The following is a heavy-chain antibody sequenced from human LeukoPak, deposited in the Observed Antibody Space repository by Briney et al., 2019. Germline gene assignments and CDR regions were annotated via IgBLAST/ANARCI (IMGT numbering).Heavy chain of an antibody. CDR3: ARDAVRGSQSAFDI. CDR2: IYYSGST. J-gene: IGHJ3*02. V-gene: IGHV4-59*01. D-gene: IGHD3-10*01. Sequence: SETLSLTCTVSGGSISSYYWSWIRQPPGKGLEWIGYIYYSGSTNYNPSLKSRVTISVDTSKNQFSLKLSSVTAADTAGYYCARDAVRGSQSAFDIWGQGTMVTASS. CDR1: GGSISSYY.